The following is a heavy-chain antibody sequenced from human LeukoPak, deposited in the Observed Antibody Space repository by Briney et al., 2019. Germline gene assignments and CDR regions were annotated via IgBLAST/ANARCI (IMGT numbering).Heavy chain of an antibody. CDR1: GYSFTTYW. V-gene: IGHV5-51*01. CDR3: ARRAVVIGVGYFDY. J-gene: IGHJ4*02. D-gene: IGHD4-23*01. Sequence: GESLQISCKGSGYSFTTYWIGWVRQMPGKGLEWMGIIYPSDSDIRISPSFQGQVTISVDKSINTAYLQWSSLKASDTAIYYCARRAVVIGVGYFDYWGQGTLVTVSS. CDR2: IYPSDSDI.